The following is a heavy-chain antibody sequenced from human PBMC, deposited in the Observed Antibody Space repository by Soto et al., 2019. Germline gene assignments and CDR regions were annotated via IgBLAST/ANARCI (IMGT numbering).Heavy chain of an antibody. CDR2: ISAYNGNT. J-gene: IGHJ6*02. D-gene: IGHD3-22*01. Sequence: ASVKASCKDSGYTFTSNGISWVRQAPGQGLEWMGWISAYNGNTNYAQKLQGRVTMTTDTSTSTAYMELRSLRSDDTAVYYCARDSYDSSGYLYSYYYYGMDVWGQGTTVTVS. V-gene: IGHV1-18*01. CDR1: GYTFTSNG. CDR3: ARDSYDSSGYLYSYYYYGMDV.